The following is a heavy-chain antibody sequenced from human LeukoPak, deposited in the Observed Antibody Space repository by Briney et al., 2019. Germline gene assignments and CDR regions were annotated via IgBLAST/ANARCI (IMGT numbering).Heavy chain of an antibody. CDR3: ATFYGSGSSKLNYFDY. Sequence: SETLSLTCTVSGGSISSSNYYWAWIRQPPGKGLEWIGEISHSGSTNYNPSLKSRVTISVDTSKNQFSLKLSSVTAADTAVYYCATFYGSGSSKLNYFDYWGQGTLVTVSS. CDR2: ISHSGST. J-gene: IGHJ4*02. CDR1: GGSISSSNYY. D-gene: IGHD3-10*01. V-gene: IGHV4-39*07.